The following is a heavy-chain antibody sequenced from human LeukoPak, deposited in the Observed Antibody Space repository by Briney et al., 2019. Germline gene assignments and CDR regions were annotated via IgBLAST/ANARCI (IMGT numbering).Heavy chain of an antibody. CDR3: ARGRPTGWRSSWYYSDY. V-gene: IGHV1-2*02. CDR1: GCTFTGYY. J-gene: IGHJ4*02. CDR2: INPNSGGT. Sequence: ASVKVSCKASGCTFTGYYMHWVRQAPGQGLEWMGWINPNSGGTNYAQKFQGRVTMTRDTSISTAYMELSRLTSDDTAVYYCARGRPTGWRSSWYYSDYWGQGTLVTVSS. D-gene: IGHD6-13*01.